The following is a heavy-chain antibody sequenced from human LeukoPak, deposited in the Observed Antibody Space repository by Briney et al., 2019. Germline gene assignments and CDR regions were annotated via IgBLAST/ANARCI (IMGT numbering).Heavy chain of an antibody. V-gene: IGHV1-2*02. CDR3: ARVKYRAAGDKQY. CDR2: INPDSGGT. D-gene: IGHD6-13*01. CDR1: GYTFTDAY. Sequence: ASVKVSCKSSGYTFTDAYIRWVRQAPGQGLEWMGWINPDSGGTNYAQKFQGRVTMTRDTSITTVYMELSSLRSDDTAVYYCARVKYRAAGDKQYWGRGTLVTVSS. J-gene: IGHJ4*02.